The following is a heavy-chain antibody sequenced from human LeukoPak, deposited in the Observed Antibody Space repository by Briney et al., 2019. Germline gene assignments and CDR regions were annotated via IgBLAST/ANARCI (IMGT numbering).Heavy chain of an antibody. D-gene: IGHD3-10*01. CDR3: AKAQPTLISRSFDC. J-gene: IGHJ4*02. V-gene: IGHV3-30*18. CDR2: ISSDGKTE. CDR1: GFTFSSYG. Sequence: PGGSLRLSCVASGFTFSSYGMHWVRQAPGEGLEWVAVISSDGKTEIYADSVRGRFTSSRDNSKGTQYLQMNSLRSEDTAVYYCAKAQPTLISRSFDCWGQGALVTVSS.